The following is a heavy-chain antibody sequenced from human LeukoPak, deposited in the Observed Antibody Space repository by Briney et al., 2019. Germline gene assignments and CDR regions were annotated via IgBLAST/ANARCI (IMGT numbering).Heavy chain of an antibody. D-gene: IGHD1-26*01. CDR2: IYPNSGGT. CDR1: GYTFSGYF. Sequence: GASVKVSCRASGYTFSGYFMHWVRQAPGQGLEWMGWIYPNSGGTKYAQKFQGRVTMPRDTSISTIYMELSSLRSDDTAVYYCARFSGSSNFDYWGQGTLVTVPS. J-gene: IGHJ4*02. CDR3: ARFSGSSNFDY. V-gene: IGHV1-2*02.